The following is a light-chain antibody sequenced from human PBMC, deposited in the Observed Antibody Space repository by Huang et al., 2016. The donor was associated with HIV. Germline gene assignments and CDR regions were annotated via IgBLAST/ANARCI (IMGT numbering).Light chain of an antibody. CDR3: QQFNCFSLT. CDR1: QDINSA. J-gene: IGKJ4*01. V-gene: IGKV1-13*02. Sequence: AIQLTQSPPSLSASAGDRVTITCRASQDINSALAWYQQKPGKAPKLLIYDASNLKSGVPSRFSGSGSGTDFTLSISSLQPEDCATYYCQQFNCFSLTFGGGTRVGIK. CDR2: DAS.